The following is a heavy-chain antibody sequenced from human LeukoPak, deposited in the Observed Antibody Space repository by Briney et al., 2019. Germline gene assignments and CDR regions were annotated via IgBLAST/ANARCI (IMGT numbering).Heavy chain of an antibody. Sequence: AGGSLRLSCAASGFTVSSNYMSWVRQAPGKGLEWVSVIYSGGSAYYADSVKGRFTISRDNSKNTLYLQMNSLRAEDTAVYYCARPYCSSTSCPYYFDYWGQGTLVTVSS. CDR1: GFTVSSNY. CDR3: ARPYCSSTSCPYYFDY. V-gene: IGHV3-66*02. J-gene: IGHJ4*02. D-gene: IGHD2-2*01. CDR2: IYSGGSA.